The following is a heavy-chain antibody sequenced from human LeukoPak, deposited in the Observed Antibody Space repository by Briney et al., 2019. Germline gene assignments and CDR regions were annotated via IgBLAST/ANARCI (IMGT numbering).Heavy chain of an antibody. CDR1: GGSCSGYY. CDR2: TYYSGST. CDR3: AREDYDIYDGAFDI. Sequence: SETLSLTCSVYGGSCSGYYWSWIRQPPGKGLEGMGYTYYSGSTNYNPSLKSRATISVDTSKNQFSLKLSSVSAADTAVYYCAREDYDIYDGAFDIWGQGTMVTVSS. D-gene: IGHD3-9*01. J-gene: IGHJ3*02. V-gene: IGHV4-59*01.